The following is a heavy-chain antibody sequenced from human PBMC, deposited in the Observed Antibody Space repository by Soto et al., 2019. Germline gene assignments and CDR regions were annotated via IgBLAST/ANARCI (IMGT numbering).Heavy chain of an antibody. CDR1: GGSFKSGSYS. J-gene: IGHJ4*02. CDR2: VYHTGRT. V-gene: IGHV4-61*01. CDR3: ARDFAYFDS. D-gene: IGHD3-3*01. Sequence: SLTCTVSGGSFKSGSYSWSWIRQPPGKGLEWIGYVYHTGRTSYNPSLKSRVSRSMDTSKNQFSLNLDSVTAADTAVYFCARDFAYFDSWGRGTLVTVSS.